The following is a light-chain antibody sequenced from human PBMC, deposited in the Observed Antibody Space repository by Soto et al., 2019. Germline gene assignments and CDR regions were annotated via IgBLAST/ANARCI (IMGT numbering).Light chain of an antibody. CDR2: DTS. CDR1: QGIGGT. CDR3: QRYNNWPLT. J-gene: IGKJ4*01. V-gene: IGKV3-15*01. Sequence: ELGMTRSPATLSVSPREGATLSCRASQGIGGTLAWYQHKPGQTPRLLIYDTSTRATGVPARFSGSRSGTEFTLTINSLQSDDFAVYYCQRYNNWPLTFGGGTKVDIK.